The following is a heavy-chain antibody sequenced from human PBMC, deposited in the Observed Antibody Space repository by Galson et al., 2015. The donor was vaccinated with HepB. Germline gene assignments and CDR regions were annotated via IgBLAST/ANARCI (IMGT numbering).Heavy chain of an antibody. CDR1: GFTFSSYS. CDR2: ISAYNGKT. CDR3: ARALTVLGEYYFDS. D-gene: IGHD2/OR15-2a*01. V-gene: IGHV1-18*01. Sequence: SVKVSCKASGFTFSSYSLTWVRQAPGQGLEWMGLISAYNGKTHFGQSVQGRLTLTTDTSTSTGYMELRNLKSDDTAVYYCARALTVLGEYYFDSWGQGTQVTVSS. J-gene: IGHJ4*02.